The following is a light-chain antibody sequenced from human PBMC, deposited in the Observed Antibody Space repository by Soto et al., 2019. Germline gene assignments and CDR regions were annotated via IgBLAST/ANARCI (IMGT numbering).Light chain of an antibody. CDR2: LNSDGSH. V-gene: IGLV4-69*01. CDR1: SGHSSYA. Sequence: QPVLTQSPSASASLGASVKLTCTLSSGHSSYAIAWHQQQPEKGPRYLMKLNSDGSHSKGDGIPDRFSGSSSGAERYLTISSRQSEDEADYYWQTWGTGIVVFGGGTKLTVL. CDR3: QTWGTGIVV. J-gene: IGLJ2*01.